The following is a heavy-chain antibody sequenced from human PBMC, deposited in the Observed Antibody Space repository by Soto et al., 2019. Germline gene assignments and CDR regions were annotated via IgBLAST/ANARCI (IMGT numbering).Heavy chain of an antibody. CDR1: GYTSADFG. V-gene: IGHV1-18*04. D-gene: IGHD2-2*01. CDR2: VSGNNGAA. J-gene: IGHJ5*01. CDR3: VRDQKYFRVNGNWFDS. Sequence: ASVKVSCKASGYTSADFGISWVRQAPGQGLEWMGSVSGNNGAANPAPKVQGRITMTLDTSTGVSYMALRSLRSDDTAIYYCVRDQKYFRVNGNWFDSWGQGTLVTVSS.